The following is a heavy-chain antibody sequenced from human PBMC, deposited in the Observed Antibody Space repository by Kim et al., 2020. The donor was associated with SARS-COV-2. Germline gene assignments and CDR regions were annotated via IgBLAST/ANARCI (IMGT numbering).Heavy chain of an antibody. V-gene: IGHV1-69*13. CDR2: IIPIFGTA. CDR3: AREEVREYYYDSSGTTSAWFDP. Sequence: SVKVSCKASGGTFSSHAISWVRQAPGQGLEWMGGIIPIFGTANYAQKFQGRVTITADESTSTAYMELSSLRSEDTAVYYCAREEVREYYYDSSGTTSAWFDPWGQGTLVTVSS. J-gene: IGHJ5*02. D-gene: IGHD3-22*01. CDR1: GGTFSSHA.